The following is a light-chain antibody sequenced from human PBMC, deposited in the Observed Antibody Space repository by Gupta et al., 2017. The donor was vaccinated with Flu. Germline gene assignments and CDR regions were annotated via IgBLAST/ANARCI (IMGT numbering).Light chain of an antibody. CDR3: QVWDSNSDVI. Sequence: PVQTARITWGGYNIGAKSVAWYQQKPGQAPVMVVYDSSDRPSGIPERFSGSSSGNTAALTINRVEAGDEADYHCQVWDSNSDVIFGGGTKLTVL. V-gene: IGLV3-21*02. CDR2: DSS. J-gene: IGLJ2*01. CDR1: NIGAKS.